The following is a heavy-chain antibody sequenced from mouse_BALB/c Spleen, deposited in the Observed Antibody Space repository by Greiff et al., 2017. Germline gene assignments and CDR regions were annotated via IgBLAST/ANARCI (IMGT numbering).Heavy chain of an antibody. CDR1: GFNIKDTY. CDR2: IDPANGNT. Sequence: EVQLQQSGAELVKPGASVKLSCTASGFNIKDTYMHWVKQRPEQGLEWIGRIDPANGNTKYDPKFQGKATITADTSSNTAYLQLSSLTSEDTAVYYCARTCTRVGAPFDYWGQGTTLTVSS. J-gene: IGHJ2*01. D-gene: IGHD1-1*01. CDR3: ARTCTRVGAPFDY. V-gene: IGHV14-3*02.